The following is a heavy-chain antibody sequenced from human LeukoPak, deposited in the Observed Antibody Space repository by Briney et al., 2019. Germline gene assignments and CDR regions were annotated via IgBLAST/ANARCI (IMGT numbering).Heavy chain of an antibody. Sequence: GESLKISCKGSGHSFTSYWISWVRQMPGEGLEWMGRIGPKDSYTVYSPSFQGHVTISADRSIDTAYLQWSGLRASDTAMYYCARHALGGSGWYYFDYWGLGTLVTVSS. CDR3: ARHALGGSGWYYFDY. CDR2: IGPKDSYT. D-gene: IGHD6-19*01. J-gene: IGHJ4*02. V-gene: IGHV5-10-1*01. CDR1: GHSFTSYW.